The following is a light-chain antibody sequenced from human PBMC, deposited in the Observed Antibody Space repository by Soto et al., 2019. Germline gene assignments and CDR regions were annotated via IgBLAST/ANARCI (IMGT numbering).Light chain of an antibody. CDR3: SSHTSGNSLV. J-gene: IGLJ1*01. CDR2: EVR. Sequence: QSLLTQPPSASASPGQSITISCTGTTSDYVSWYQQHPGNVPKVLIYEVRKRPSGISNRFSGSKSGNTASLTISGLQAEDDADYYCSSHTSGNSLVFGSGTKATVL. V-gene: IGLV2-14*01. CDR1: TSDY.